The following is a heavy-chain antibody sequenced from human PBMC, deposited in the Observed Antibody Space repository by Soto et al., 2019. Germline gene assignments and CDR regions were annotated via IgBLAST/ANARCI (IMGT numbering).Heavy chain of an antibody. CDR1: GFTFSSFW. Sequence: EVQLVESGGGLVQPGGSLRLSCAVSGFTFSSFWMHWVRQAPGEGLVWVSRINTDGSSTSYADSVKGRFTISRDNAKNTRYLQMNSLRVEDTAMYYWAKRGVDTFGLSYWGQGTLVTVSS. D-gene: IGHD3-10*01. CDR3: AKRGVDTFGLSY. J-gene: IGHJ4*02. CDR2: INTDGSST. V-gene: IGHV3-74*01.